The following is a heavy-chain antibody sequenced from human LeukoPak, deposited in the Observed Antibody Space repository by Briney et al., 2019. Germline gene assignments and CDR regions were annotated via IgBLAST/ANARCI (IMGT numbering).Heavy chain of an antibody. Sequence: SVKVSCKASRGTFSSYAISWVRQAPGQGPDWMGGIIPILGTANYAQKFQGRVTITADESTSTAYMELSSLTSEDTAVYYCATSPTGYSPGYWGQGTLVTVSS. CDR1: RGTFSSYA. CDR3: ATSPTGYSPGY. J-gene: IGHJ4*02. D-gene: IGHD4-23*01. CDR2: IIPILGTA. V-gene: IGHV1-69*13.